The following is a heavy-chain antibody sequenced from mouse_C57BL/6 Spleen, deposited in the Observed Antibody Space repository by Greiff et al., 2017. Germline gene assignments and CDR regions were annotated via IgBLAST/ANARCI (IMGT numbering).Heavy chain of an antibody. CDR2: IHPNSGST. CDR3: ARSDGSSPFAY. V-gene: IGHV1-64*01. D-gene: IGHD1-1*01. J-gene: IGHJ3*01. CDR1: GYTFTSYW. Sequence: QVQLQQPGAELVKPGASVKLSCKASGYTFTSYWMHWVKQRPGQGLEWIGMIHPNSGSTNYNEKFKSKATLTVDKSSSTSYMQLSSLTSEDSAVYYFARSDGSSPFAYWGQGTLVTVSA.